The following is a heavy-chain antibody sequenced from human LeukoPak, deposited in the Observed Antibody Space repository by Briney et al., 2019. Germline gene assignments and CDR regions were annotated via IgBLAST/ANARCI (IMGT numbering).Heavy chain of an antibody. CDR3: ARTLKGQLWLRRDAFDI. D-gene: IGHD5-18*01. CDR1: GGSISSYY. V-gene: IGHV4-59*01. J-gene: IGHJ3*02. CDR2: IYYSGST. Sequence: PSETLSLTCTVSGGSISSYYWSWIRQPPGKGLEWIGYIYYSGSTNYNPSLKSRVTISVDTSKNQFSLKLSSVTAADTAVYYCARTLKGQLWLRRDAFDIWGQGTMVTVSS.